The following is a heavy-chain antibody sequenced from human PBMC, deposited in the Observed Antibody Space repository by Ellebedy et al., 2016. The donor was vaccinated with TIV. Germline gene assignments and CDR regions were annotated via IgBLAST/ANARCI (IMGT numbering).Heavy chain of an antibody. J-gene: IGHJ6*02. D-gene: IGHD5-18*01. CDR3: ARHEGDSYGYGMDV. V-gene: IGHV4-59*08. CDR2: TYYSGNT. CDR1: GGSISSYY. Sequence: SETLSLTCIVSGGSISSYYWSWIRQSPGKGLEWIGYTYYSGNTNYNPSLKSRVTISVDTSKSQLSLKLSSVTAADTAVYHCARHEGDSYGYGMDVWGQGTTVTVSS.